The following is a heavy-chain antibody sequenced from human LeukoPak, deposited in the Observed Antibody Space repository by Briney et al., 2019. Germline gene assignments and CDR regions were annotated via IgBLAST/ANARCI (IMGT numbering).Heavy chain of an antibody. D-gene: IGHD2-2*01. CDR2: IYTSGST. CDR3: AGSCGSSPRCQPRHSNWFDP. CDR1: GGSISGYY. V-gene: IGHV4-4*07. Sequence: SETLSLTCTVSGGSISGYYWSWIRHPAGKGLEWIGRIYTSGSTNYNPSLQSRVTMSVDTSKNQFSLKLSSVTAADTAVYYCAGSCGSSPRCQPRHSNWFDPWGQGTLVTVSS. J-gene: IGHJ5*02.